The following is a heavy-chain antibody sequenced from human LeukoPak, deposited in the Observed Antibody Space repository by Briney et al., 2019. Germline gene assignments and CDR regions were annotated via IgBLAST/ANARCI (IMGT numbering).Heavy chain of an antibody. D-gene: IGHD1-1*01. V-gene: IGHV1-8*01. J-gene: IGHJ6*02. CDR3: ARGSGGYNWNDEAPPTYYYYGMDV. CDR2: MNPNSGNT. CDR1: GYTFTSYD. Sequence: GASVKVSCKASGYTFTSYDINWVRQATGQGLEWMGWMNPNSGNTGYAQKFQGWVTMTRDTSISTAYMELSRLRSDDTAVYYCARGSGGYNWNDEAPPTYYYYGMDVWGQGTTVTVSS.